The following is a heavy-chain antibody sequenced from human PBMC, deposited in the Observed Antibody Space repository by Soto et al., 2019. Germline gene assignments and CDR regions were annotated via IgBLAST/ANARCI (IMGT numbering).Heavy chain of an antibody. Sequence: GGSLRLSCADSGLTFSTSGMHWVRQAPGKGLEWVAVISYDGSNKYYRDSAKTRFTIYRDNSKKTLYLQMNSLRLEDTAVYYCAKVARTPAMVTPPSLFGLGGWGQGTTVTVSS. J-gene: IGHJ6*02. CDR2: ISYDGSNK. CDR3: AKVARTPAMVTPPSLFGLGG. D-gene: IGHD5-18*01. V-gene: IGHV3-30*18. CDR1: GLTFSTSG.